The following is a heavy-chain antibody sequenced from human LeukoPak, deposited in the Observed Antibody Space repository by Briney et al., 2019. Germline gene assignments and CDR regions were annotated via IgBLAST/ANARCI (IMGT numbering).Heavy chain of an antibody. V-gene: IGHV1-46*01. CDR3: ARDPTAGYYFDY. CDR2: INPSGGST. CDR1: GYTFTSYG. J-gene: IGHJ4*02. D-gene: IGHD4-17*01. Sequence: ASVKVSCKASGYTFTSYGISWARQAPGQGLEWMGIINPSGGSTSYAQKFQGRVTMTRDMSTSTVYMELSSLRSEDTAVYYCARDPTAGYYFDYWGQGTLVTVSS.